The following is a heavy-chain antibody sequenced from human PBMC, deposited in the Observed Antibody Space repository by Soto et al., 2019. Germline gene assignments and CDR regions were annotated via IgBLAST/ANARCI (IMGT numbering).Heavy chain of an antibody. CDR3: ARSGRGVAARPLYY. Sequence: VTLKESGPVLVKPTETLTLTCTVSGFSLSNARMGVSWIRQSPRKALEWLAHIFSNDEKSYSTSLKTRLTTSTETSKSPVVLNMTNMDAVEPATYYCARSGRGVAARPLYYWGQGTLVTVSS. V-gene: IGHV2-26*01. CDR1: GFSLSNARMG. J-gene: IGHJ4*02. D-gene: IGHD1-26*01. CDR2: IFSNDEK.